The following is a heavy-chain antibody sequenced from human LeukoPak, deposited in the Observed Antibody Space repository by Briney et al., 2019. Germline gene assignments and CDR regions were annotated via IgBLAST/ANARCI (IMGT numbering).Heavy chain of an antibody. Sequence: PSETLSLTCTVSGGSISSSYYYWGWIRQPPGKELEWIGCIYFSWHTHYNPSLKSRVTLYVHTSKHQFSLKLNSVTAADTDVYYCARQYGYNLWFFDYWGQGTLVTVPS. J-gene: IGHJ4*02. CDR3: ARQYGYNLWFFDY. CDR2: IYFSWHT. D-gene: IGHD5-24*01. V-gene: IGHV4-39*01. CDR1: GGSISSSYYY.